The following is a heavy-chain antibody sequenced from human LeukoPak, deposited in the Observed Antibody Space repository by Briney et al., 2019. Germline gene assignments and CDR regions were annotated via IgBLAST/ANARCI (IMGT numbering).Heavy chain of an antibody. CDR3: ARDLGITMSHDY. CDR2: INSDGSST. V-gene: IGHV3-74*01. Sequence: GGSLRLSCAASGFTFSNAWMSWVRQAPGKGLVWVSRINSDGSSTSYADSVKGRFTISRDNAKNTLYLQMNSLRAEDTAVYYCARDLGITMSHDYWGQGTLVTVSS. D-gene: IGHD3-10*02. J-gene: IGHJ4*02. CDR1: GFTFSNAW.